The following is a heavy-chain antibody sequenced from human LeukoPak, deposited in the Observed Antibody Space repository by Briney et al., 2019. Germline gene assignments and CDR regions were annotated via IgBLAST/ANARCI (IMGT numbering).Heavy chain of an antibody. CDR3: ARERYCSSTSCSNKDYYYYGMDV. D-gene: IGHD2-2*01. V-gene: IGHV3-7*01. J-gene: IGHJ6*02. CDR1: GFMFSSNW. CDR2: IKQDGSEK. Sequence: GGSLRLSCAASGFMFSSNWMSWVRLAPGKGLEWVANIKQDGSEKYYVDSVKGRFTISRDNAKNSLYLQMNSLRAEDTAVYYCARERYCSSTSCSNKDYYYYGMDVWGQGTTVTVSS.